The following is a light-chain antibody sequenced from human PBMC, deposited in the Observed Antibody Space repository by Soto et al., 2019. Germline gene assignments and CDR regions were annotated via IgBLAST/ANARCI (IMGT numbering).Light chain of an antibody. CDR2: DAS. CDR1: RSINNY. CDR3: QQRSNWPPGIT. V-gene: IGKV3-11*01. Sequence: EIVLTQSPATLSLSPGERATLSCRASRSINNYLAWYQQRPGQAPRLLFYDASNRATGIPARFNGSGSGTDFTLTITALEPHDFAVYYCQQRSNWPPGITFGQGTKLEIK. J-gene: IGKJ2*01.